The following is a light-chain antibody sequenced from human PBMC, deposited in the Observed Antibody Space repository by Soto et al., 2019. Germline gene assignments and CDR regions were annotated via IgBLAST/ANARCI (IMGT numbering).Light chain of an antibody. CDR1: QSISGNY. V-gene: IGKV3-20*01. CDR2: AAS. Sequence: EIVLTQSPGPLSLSPWERATLSFMASQSISGNYLACYQQKPCQAPRLLIYAASNRATGIPERFSGSGSGTDFTLTISRLEPQDSAMYYCQQYVISVTFGQGTRLEIK. CDR3: QQYVISVT. J-gene: IGKJ5*01.